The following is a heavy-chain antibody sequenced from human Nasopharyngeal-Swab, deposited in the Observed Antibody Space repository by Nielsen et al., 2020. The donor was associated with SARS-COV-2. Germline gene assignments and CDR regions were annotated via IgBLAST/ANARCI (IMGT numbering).Heavy chain of an antibody. CDR3: ARDTGYCSGGSCYLSHFDY. D-gene: IGHD2-15*01. CDR2: ISSSGSTI. CDR1: GFTFSSYA. V-gene: IGHV3-48*03. Sequence: GGSLRLSCAASGFTFSSYAMSWVRQAPGKGLEWVSAISSSGSTIYYADSVKGRFTISRDNAKNSLYLQMNSLRAEDTAVYYCARDTGYCSGGSCYLSHFDYWGQGTLVTVSS. J-gene: IGHJ4*02.